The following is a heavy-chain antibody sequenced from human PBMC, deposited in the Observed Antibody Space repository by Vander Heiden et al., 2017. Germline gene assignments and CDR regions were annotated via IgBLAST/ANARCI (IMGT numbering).Heavy chain of an antibody. CDR1: GFSFSSSA. Sequence: QMQLVQSGPEVKKPGTSVKVSCKASGFSFSSSAVLWVRQARGRGLEWIGWIGVGSGQTKPAQKVQERLTISRDMATGTAYMELSSLRSEDTAVYYGAAASCGGDCYFELRNWHFDLWGRGTRVTVSS. CDR2: IGVGSGQT. CDR3: AAASCGGDCYFELRNWHFDL. D-gene: IGHD2-21*02. J-gene: IGHJ2*01. V-gene: IGHV1-58*01.